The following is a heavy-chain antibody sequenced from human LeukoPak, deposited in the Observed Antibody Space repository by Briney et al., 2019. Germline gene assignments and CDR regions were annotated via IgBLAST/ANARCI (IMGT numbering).Heavy chain of an antibody. CDR1: GGSFSGYY. D-gene: IGHD4-11*01. J-gene: IGHJ4*02. CDR3: ARTVTTTHFDH. Sequence: SETLSLTCAVYGGSFSGYYWSWIRQPPGKGLEWIGEMYLSGTTHSNPSVKSRVTISIDKSKNQFFLNLSSVTAADTAVYYCARTVTTTHFDHWGQGTLVTVSS. CDR2: MYLSGTT. V-gene: IGHV4-34*01.